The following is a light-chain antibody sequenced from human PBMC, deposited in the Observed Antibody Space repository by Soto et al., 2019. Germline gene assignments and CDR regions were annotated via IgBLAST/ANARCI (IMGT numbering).Light chain of an antibody. CDR3: QAWDSSTVV. V-gene: IGLV3-1*01. CDR1: RLGNKY. Sequence: SYELTQPPSVSVSPGQTASITCSGDRLGNKYTSWYQQRPGQSPVLVLYQDNKRPSGIPERFSGSNAGNTATLTVSGTQAMDEADYYCQAWDSSTVVFCGGTKLTV. CDR2: QDN. J-gene: IGLJ2*01.